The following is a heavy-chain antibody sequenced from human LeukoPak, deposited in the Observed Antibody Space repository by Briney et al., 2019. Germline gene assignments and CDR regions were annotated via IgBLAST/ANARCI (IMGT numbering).Heavy chain of an antibody. J-gene: IGHJ2*01. D-gene: IGHD3-10*01. CDR2: IYYSGST. CDR1: GGSICSGGYY. V-gene: IGHV4-31*03. Sequence: SQILSLTCTVSGGSICSGGYYWSWIRQHPGKGLEWIGYIYYSGSTYYNPSLKSRVTISVDTSKNQFSLKLSSVTAADTAVYYCAREAITVVRGVHEHWYFDLWGRGTLVTVSS. CDR3: AREAITVVRGVHEHWYFDL.